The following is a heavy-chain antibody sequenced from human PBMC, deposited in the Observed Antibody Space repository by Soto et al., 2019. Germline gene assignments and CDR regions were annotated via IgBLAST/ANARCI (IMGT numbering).Heavy chain of an antibody. CDR3: AKDLGHGGRGAFDI. CDR2: SYDGSNK. J-gene: IGHJ3*02. V-gene: IGHV3-30*18. Sequence: QVQLVESGGGVVQPGRSLRLSCAASGFTFSSYGMQWVRQAPGKGLEWVAVSYDGSNKYYADSVKGRFTISRDNSKNTLYLQMNSLRDEDTAVYYCAKDLGHGGRGAFDIWGQGTMVTVSS. D-gene: IGHD7-27*01. CDR1: GFTFSSYG.